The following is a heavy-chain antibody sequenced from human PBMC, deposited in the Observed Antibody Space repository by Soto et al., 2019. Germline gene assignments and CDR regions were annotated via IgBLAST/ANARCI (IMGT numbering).Heavy chain of an antibody. CDR3: VKDDGGYPSTAPH. CDR2: ISGSGDRT. CDR1: GITISNYP. J-gene: IGHJ4*02. Sequence: EVQLLESGGGLVQPGGSLRLSCAASGITISNYPMSWVRQAPGKGLDWVSGISGSGDRTYYADSAKGGFTISKDIAKNSLSLKLDSLRVEDTAVYFCVKDDGGYPSTAPHWGQGTLVTVSS. D-gene: IGHD3-22*01. V-gene: IGHV3-23*01.